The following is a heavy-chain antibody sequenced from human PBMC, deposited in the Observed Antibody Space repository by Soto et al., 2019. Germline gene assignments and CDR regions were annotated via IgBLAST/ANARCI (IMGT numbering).Heavy chain of an antibody. Sequence: GASVKVSCKASGYTFTGYYMHWVRQAPGQGLEWMGWINPNSGGTNYAQKFQGRVTMTRDTSISTAYMELSRLRSDDTAVYYCARDSAPYYYDSSGYEYWGQGTLVTVSS. CDR2: INPNSGGT. V-gene: IGHV1-2*02. CDR3: ARDSAPYYYDSSGYEY. D-gene: IGHD3-22*01. J-gene: IGHJ4*02. CDR1: GYTFTGYY.